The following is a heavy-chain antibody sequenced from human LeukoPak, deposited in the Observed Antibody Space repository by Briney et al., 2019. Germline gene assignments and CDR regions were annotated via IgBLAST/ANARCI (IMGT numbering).Heavy chain of an antibody. CDR2: INSGGSSA. D-gene: IGHD6-13*01. J-gene: IGHJ4*02. V-gene: IGHV3-74*01. CDR3: TRVFVGDEYSSSGY. CDR1: GFTFSWYY. Sequence: GGSLRLSCAASGFTFSWYYMHWVRQAPGKGLVWVSRINSGGSSATYADPVKGRFTISRDNAKNTLYLQMNSLKVEDTAVYYCTRVFVGDEYSSSGYWGQGTLVTVSS.